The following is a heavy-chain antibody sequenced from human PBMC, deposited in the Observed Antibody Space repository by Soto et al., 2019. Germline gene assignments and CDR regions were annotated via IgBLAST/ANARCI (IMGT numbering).Heavy chain of an antibody. Sequence: SETLSLTCTASGGSVSSGSYYWSWIRQPPGKGLEWIGYIYYSGSTNYNPSLKSRVTISVDTSKNQFSLKLSSVNAADTAVYYCARVGKPSDGSGYVSAFDYWGQGTLVTVSS. CDR2: IYYSGST. J-gene: IGHJ4*02. CDR1: GGSVSSGSYY. V-gene: IGHV4-61*01. CDR3: ARVGKPSDGSGYVSAFDY. D-gene: IGHD3-22*01.